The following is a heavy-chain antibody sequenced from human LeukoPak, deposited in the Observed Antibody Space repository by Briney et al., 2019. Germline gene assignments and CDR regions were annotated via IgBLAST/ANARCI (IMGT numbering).Heavy chain of an antibody. CDR2: IYPGDSGT. V-gene: IGHV5-51*01. D-gene: IGHD4-17*01. CDR1: GYSFTTYW. Sequence: AGESLKISCKGSGYSFTTYWIGWVRQMPGKGLEWMGIIYPGDSGTRYSPSVQGQVTISAEKSISTAYLQWSSLKASDTAMYYCARRPWGDYEFDLWGQGTLVTVSS. CDR3: ARRPWGDYEFDL. J-gene: IGHJ4*02.